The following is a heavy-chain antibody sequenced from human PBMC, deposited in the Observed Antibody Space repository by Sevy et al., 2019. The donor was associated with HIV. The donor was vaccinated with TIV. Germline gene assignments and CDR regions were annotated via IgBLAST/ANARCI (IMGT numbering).Heavy chain of an antibody. Sequence: GGSLRLSCAASGFTFSSYWINWVRPAPGEGLEWVANINQGGNQKHYMDSVKGRFTISRDNAENAVYLQMNSLRVEDTAVYYCARGPSGAAAGRFDSWGQGTLVTVSS. CDR2: INQGGNQK. V-gene: IGHV3-7*01. D-gene: IGHD6-13*01. J-gene: IGHJ4*02. CDR1: GFTFSSYW. CDR3: ARGPSGAAAGRFDS.